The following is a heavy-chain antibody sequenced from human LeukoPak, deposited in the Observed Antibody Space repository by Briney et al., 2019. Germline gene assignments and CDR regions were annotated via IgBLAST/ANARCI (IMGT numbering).Heavy chain of an antibody. J-gene: IGHJ4*02. CDR2: INPSGGST. Sequence: GASVKVSCKASGYTFTRYYMHWVRQAPGQGLEWMGVINPSGGSTTHARKFQGRVTMTRDTSTSTVYMDLSSLRSEDTAVYYCARDLVGSSSGWGQGTLVTVSS. D-gene: IGHD6-6*01. V-gene: IGHV1-46*01. CDR1: GYTFTRYY. CDR3: ARDLVGSSSG.